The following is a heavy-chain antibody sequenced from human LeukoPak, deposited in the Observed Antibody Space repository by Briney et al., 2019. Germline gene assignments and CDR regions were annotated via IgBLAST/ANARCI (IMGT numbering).Heavy chain of an antibody. CDR2: IYYSGTT. Sequence: PSETLSLTCTVSGGSISSYYWSWIRQPPGKGLEWIGYIYYSGTTNYNPSLKSRVAISVDTSKNQFSLKLTSVTAADTAVYYCVRDKGDVTRASSERSDYWGQGTLVTVSS. CDR3: VRDKGDVTRASSERSDY. D-gene: IGHD4-17*01. CDR1: GGSISSYY. V-gene: IGHV4-59*01. J-gene: IGHJ4*02.